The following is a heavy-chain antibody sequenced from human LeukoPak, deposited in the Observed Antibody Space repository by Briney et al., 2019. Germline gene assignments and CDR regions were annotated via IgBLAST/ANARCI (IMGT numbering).Heavy chain of an antibody. Sequence: PSETLSLTCTVSGGSISSSSYYWGWIRQPPGKGLEWIGSIYYSGSTYYNPSLKSRVTISVDTSKNQFSLKLSSVTAADTAVYYCARTPFSIVVVPAAAGRQQLVRQGYFDYWGQGTLVTVSS. J-gene: IGHJ4*02. D-gene: IGHD2-2*01. CDR2: IYYSGST. CDR3: ARTPFSIVVVPAAAGRQQLVRQGYFDY. CDR1: GGSISSSSYY. V-gene: IGHV4-39*07.